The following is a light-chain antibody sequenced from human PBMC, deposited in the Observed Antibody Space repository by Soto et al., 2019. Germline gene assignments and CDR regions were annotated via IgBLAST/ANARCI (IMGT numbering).Light chain of an antibody. Sequence: DIVMTQSPDSLAVSLGERATINCKSSQSVLSSSNNKNYLAWYQQKPGQPPKVLIYWASTRESGVPDRFSGSGSGTDFTLTISSLQAEDVAVYYCQQRSNWPPITFGQGTRLEIK. CDR2: WAS. J-gene: IGKJ5*01. CDR3: QQRSNWPPIT. V-gene: IGKV4-1*01. CDR1: QSVLSSSNNKNY.